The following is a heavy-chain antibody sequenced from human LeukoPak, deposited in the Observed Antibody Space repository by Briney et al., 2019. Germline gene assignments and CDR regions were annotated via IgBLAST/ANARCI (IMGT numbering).Heavy chain of an antibody. CDR3: AAGHGSAVIDY. J-gene: IGHJ4*02. V-gene: IGHV3-23*01. CDR1: GFTFSSYA. Sequence: GGSLRLSCAASGFTFSSYAMSWVRLAPGKGLEWVSAISGSGGSTYYADSVKGRFTISRDNYKNTLYLQMNSLRAEDTAVYYCAAGHGSAVIDYWGQGTLVTVSS. CDR2: ISGSGGST. D-gene: IGHD3-10*01.